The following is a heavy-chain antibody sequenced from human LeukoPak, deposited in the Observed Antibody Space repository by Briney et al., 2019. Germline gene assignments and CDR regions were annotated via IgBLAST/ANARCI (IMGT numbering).Heavy chain of an antibody. J-gene: IGHJ3*02. CDR2: IIPIFGTA. V-gene: IGHV1-69*01. Sequence: SVKVSCKASGGTFSSYAISWVRQAPGQGLEWMGGIIPIFGTANYAQKFQGRVTITADESTSTAYMELSSLRSEDTAVYYCARDRGITGARDAFDIWGQGTMVTVSS. CDR1: GGTFSSYA. CDR3: ARDRGITGARDAFDI. D-gene: IGHD1-20*01.